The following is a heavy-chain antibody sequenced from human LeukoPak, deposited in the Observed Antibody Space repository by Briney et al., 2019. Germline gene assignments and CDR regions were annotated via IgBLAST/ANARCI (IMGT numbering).Heavy chain of an antibody. CDR2: IYHSGST. V-gene: IGHV4-4*02. CDR3: ARAAAYYYDSSGYNY. J-gene: IGHJ4*02. Sequence: SETLSLTCTVSGGSISSSNWWSWVRQPPGKGLEWIGEIYHSGSTNYNPSLKSRVTISVDKSKNQFSLKLSSVTAADTAVYYCARAAAYYYDSSGYNYWGQGTLVTVSS. CDR1: GGSISSSNW. D-gene: IGHD3-22*01.